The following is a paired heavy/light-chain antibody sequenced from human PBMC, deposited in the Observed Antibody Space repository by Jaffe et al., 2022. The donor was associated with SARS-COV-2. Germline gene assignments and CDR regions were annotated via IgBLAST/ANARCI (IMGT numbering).Light chain of an antibody. CDR1: SSDIGRYNY. Sequence: HSALTQPPSASGSPGQSVTISCTGTSSDIGRYNYVSWYQQHPGKAPKLIIYDVSKRPSGVPDRFSGSKSGNTASLTVSGLQAEDEADYYCSSHAVSSNLDFGNGTKVTVL. CDR2: DVS. J-gene: IGLJ1*01. V-gene: IGLV2-8*01. CDR3: SSHAVSSNLD.
Heavy chain of an antibody. CDR3: ARHIPTAEYYYDNRRAFDI. CDR2: MNFGGIT. D-gene: IGHD3-22*01. J-gene: IGHJ3*02. CDR1: GGSISGSTYY. Sequence: QLQVQESGPGLVKPSETLSLTCTVSGGSISGSTYYWGWIRQPPGKGLEWIGSMNFGGITYYNPSLRSRVIVSVDTSKNQFSLKLSSVTAADTAVYYCARHIPTAEYYYDNRRAFDIWGQGTMVAVS. V-gene: IGHV4-39*01.